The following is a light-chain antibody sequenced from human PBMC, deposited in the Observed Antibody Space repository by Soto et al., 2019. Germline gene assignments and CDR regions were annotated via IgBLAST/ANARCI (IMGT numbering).Light chain of an antibody. V-gene: IGLV2-14*01. CDR3: CSYASNNRGV. Sequence: QSVLTQPASVSVSPGHAITISCTGTSSGIGAYNYVSWYQHHPGTAPKLMIYEVRNRPSGVSSRFSGSKSGNTASLTISGLQAEDEADYYCCSYASNNRGVFGTGTKVTVL. CDR2: EVR. J-gene: IGLJ1*01. CDR1: SSGIGAYNY.